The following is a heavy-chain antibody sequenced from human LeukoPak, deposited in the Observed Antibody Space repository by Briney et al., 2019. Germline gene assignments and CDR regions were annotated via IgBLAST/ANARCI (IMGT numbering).Heavy chain of an antibody. D-gene: IGHD2-2*01. J-gene: IGHJ4*02. CDR3: ARGPARGYCSSTSCYVFDY. V-gene: IGHV4-59*01. Sequence: SETLSLTCTVSGGSIRSYHWSWIRQPPGKGLEWIGYIYYSGSTNYNPSLKSRVTISVDTSKNQFSLKLSSVTAADTAVYYCARGPARGYCSSTSCYVFDYWGQGSLVIVSS. CDR1: GGSIRSYH. CDR2: IYYSGST.